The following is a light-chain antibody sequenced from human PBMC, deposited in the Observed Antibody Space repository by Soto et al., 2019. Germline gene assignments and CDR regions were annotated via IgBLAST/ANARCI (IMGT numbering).Light chain of an antibody. J-gene: IGKJ1*01. V-gene: IGKV3-15*01. CDR1: QSVSSN. CDR3: QQYNKWPFWT. CDR2: DAS. Sequence: EIVMTQSPATLSVSPGERATLSCRASQSVSSNLAWYQQNPGQAPILLIYDASTRANGVPARFSGSGSGTEFTLTISSLQSEDFAVYYCQQYNKWPFWTFGQGTKVDIK.